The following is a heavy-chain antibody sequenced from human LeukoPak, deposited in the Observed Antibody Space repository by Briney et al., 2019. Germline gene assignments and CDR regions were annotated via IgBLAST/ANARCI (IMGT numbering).Heavy chain of an antibody. J-gene: IGHJ6*03. CDR2: ISGSGGSP. Sequence: GGSLRLSCAASGFTFSSYAMSWVRQAPGKGLEWVSTISGSGGSPHYADSVKGRFTISRDNSKNTLYLQMNSLRVEDTAVYYCAKGGAVSSKSITMVRGTRKYSYYMDVWGKGTTVTISS. CDR1: GFTFSSYA. D-gene: IGHD3-10*01. V-gene: IGHV3-23*01. CDR3: AKGGAVSSKSITMVRGTRKYSYYMDV.